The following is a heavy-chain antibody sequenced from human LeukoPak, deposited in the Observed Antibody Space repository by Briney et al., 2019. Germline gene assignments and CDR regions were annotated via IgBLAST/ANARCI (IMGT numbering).Heavy chain of an antibody. Sequence: SETLSLTCTVSGVSITSGTYYWTWIRQPAGKGLEWIGRIYSTGRVNYNPSLKSRVTIAVETSKNQFSLKLSSVTAADKAVYYCARSCRILDIVATIRARLGGNGFDIWGQGTMVTVSS. J-gene: IGHJ3*02. CDR2: IYSTGRV. V-gene: IGHV4-61*02. CDR1: GVSITSGTYY. D-gene: IGHD5-12*01. CDR3: ARSCRILDIVATIRARLGGNGFDI.